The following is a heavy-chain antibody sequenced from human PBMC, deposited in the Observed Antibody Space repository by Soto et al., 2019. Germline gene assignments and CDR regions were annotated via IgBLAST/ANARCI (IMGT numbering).Heavy chain of an antibody. J-gene: IGHJ6*03. CDR2: INPNSGGT. CDR1: GYTFTGYY. V-gene: IGHV1-2*04. D-gene: IGHD6-6*01. Sequence: GASVKVSCKASGYTFTGYYMHWVRQAPGQGLEWMGWINPNSGGTNYAQKFQGWVTMTRDTSISTAYMELSRLRSDDTAVYYCAREAGSSDYHYYYMDVWGKGTTVTVSS. CDR3: AREAGSSDYHYYYMDV.